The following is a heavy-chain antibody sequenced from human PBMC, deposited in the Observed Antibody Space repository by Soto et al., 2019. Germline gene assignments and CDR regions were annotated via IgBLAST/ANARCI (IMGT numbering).Heavy chain of an antibody. CDR1: GGSFSGYF. CDR2: INHSGSA. D-gene: IGHD3-22*01. V-gene: IGHV4-34*01. J-gene: IGHJ4*02. CDR3: ARGISMIVEVQRDAPDKYYFDS. Sequence: QVQLQQWGAGLLKPSETLSLTCAVYGGSFSGYFWTWIRQPPGKGLEWIGEINHSGSANSNPSLKSRVTISVDTSKNQFSLKLNSVTAADTAAYYCARGISMIVEVQRDAPDKYYFDSWGQGTLVTVSS.